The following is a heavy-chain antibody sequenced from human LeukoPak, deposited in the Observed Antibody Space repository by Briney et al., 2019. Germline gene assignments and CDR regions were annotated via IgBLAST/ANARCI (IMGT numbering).Heavy chain of an antibody. V-gene: IGHV3-23*01. Sequence: PGRSLRLSCAASGFTFDDYAMHWVRQAPGRGLEWVSGLTSSGGSTYYTDSVKGRFTISRDNSKNTLYLQMNSLRAEDTAVYYCAKTQSPEIVVNPSPYYAMDVWGQGTTVTVSS. J-gene: IGHJ6*02. D-gene: IGHD3-22*01. CDR2: LTSSGGST. CDR3: AKTQSPEIVVNPSPYYAMDV. CDR1: GFTFDDYA.